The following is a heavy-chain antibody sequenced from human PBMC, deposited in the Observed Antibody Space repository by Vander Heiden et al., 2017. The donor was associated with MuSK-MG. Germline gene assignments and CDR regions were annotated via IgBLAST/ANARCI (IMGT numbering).Heavy chain of an antibody. CDR3: ARQWELIAFDI. CDR2: LYYSGST. V-gene: IGHV4-39*01. J-gene: IGHJ3*02. Sequence: QLQLQESGPGLVKPSETLSLTCIVSGGSISRSSHYWGWIRQPPGKGLEWIGSLYYSGSTYNNPSLESGVTISVDTSKNQFSLKLTSVTAADTAGYYCARQWELIAFDIWGQGTMVTVSS. CDR1: GGSISRSSHY. D-gene: IGHD1-26*01.